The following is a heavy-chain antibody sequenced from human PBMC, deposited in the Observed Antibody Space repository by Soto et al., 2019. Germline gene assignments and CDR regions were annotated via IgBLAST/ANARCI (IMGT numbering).Heavy chain of an antibody. CDR1: GFTFSSYS. V-gene: IGHV3-23*01. Sequence: XESLRLSCAASGFTFSSYSMSWVRQAPGKGLEWVSAISGSGGSTYYADSVKGRFTISRDNSKNTLYLQMNSLRAEDTAVYYCAKTTWKIDSSGYYRTVYFDYWGQGTLVTVSS. J-gene: IGHJ4*02. CDR3: AKTTWKIDSSGYYRTVYFDY. D-gene: IGHD3-22*01. CDR2: ISGSGGST.